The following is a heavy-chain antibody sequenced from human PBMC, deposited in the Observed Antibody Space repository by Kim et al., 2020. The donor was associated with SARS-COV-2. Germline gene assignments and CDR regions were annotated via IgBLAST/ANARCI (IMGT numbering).Heavy chain of an antibody. J-gene: IGHJ6*02. D-gene: IGHD6-13*01. V-gene: IGHV4-39*01. CDR3: ARLQQLVYYYYGMDV. Sequence: PPLKSRVTISVDTSKNQFSLKLSSVTAADTAVYYCARLQQLVYYYYGMDVWGQGTTVTVSS.